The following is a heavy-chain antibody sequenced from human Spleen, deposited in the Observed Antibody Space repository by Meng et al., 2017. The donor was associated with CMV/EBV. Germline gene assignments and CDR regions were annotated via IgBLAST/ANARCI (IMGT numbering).Heavy chain of an antibody. J-gene: IGHJ4*02. V-gene: IGHV4-34*01. CDR2: INHSGST. Sequence: QGQLQPWGAGLLKPSETLSLTCAVYGGSFSGYYWSWIRQPPGKGLEWIGEINHSGSTNYNPSLKSRVTISVDTSKNQFSPKLSSVTAADTAVYYCARGRINWNYGIDYWGQGTLVTVSS. CDR1: GGSFSGYY. D-gene: IGHD1-7*01. CDR3: ARGRINWNYGIDY.